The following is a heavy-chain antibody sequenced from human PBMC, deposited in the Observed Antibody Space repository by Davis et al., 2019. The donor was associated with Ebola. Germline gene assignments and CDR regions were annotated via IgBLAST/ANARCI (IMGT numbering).Heavy chain of an antibody. D-gene: IGHD3-16*01. V-gene: IGHV3-74*01. Sequence: HTGGSLRLSCVASGFTFSSQWMHWVRQAPGKGLMWVSYIDNDGSRRNYADSVKGRFTISRDNAKNTVYLQMNSVRADDTAVYYCATRPGSEDLGAFDYWGQGTMVAVSS. J-gene: IGHJ4*02. CDR1: GFTFSSQW. CDR3: ATRPGSEDLGAFDY. CDR2: IDNDGSRR.